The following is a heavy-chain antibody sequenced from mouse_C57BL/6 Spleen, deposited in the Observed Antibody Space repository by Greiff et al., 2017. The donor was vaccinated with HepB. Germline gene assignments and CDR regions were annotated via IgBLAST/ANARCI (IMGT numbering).Heavy chain of an antibody. D-gene: IGHD2-5*01. J-gene: IGHJ3*01. CDR1: GYTFTSYW. Sequence: QVQLKQPGAELVRPGSSVKLSCKASGYTFTSYWMHWVKQRPIQGLEWIGNIDPSDSETHYNQKFKDKATLTVDKSSSTAYMQLSSLTSEDSAVYYCARGTYYSIFAYWGQGTLVTVSA. CDR2: IDPSDSET. V-gene: IGHV1-52*01. CDR3: ARGTYYSIFAY.